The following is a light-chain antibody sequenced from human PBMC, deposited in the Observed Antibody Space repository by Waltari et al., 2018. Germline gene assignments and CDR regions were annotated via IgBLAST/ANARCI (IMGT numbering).Light chain of an antibody. Sequence: SRRASQSDGNTYFTWCQKRGGQSPRRLIYGASRRATGIPDRFSGSGSGTDFTLTISRLEPEDFAVYYCQQYATSPLTFGGGTKVEI. CDR3: QQYATSPLT. J-gene: IGKJ4*01. CDR1: QSDGNTY. CDR2: GAS. V-gene: IGKV3-20*01.